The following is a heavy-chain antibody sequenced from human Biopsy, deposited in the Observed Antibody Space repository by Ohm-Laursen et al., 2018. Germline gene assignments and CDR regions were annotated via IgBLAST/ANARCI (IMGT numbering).Heavy chain of an antibody. Sequence: SVKVSCKAPGGTFSNYGVNWVRQAPGQGLEWLGGNIPILGTGNYAQKFQDRVTVAADTSTSTATMELRSLRSDDTAVYYRATKLTGYFHHWGQGTLVIVSS. CDR1: GGTFSNYG. V-gene: IGHV1-69*06. CDR2: NIPILGTG. J-gene: IGHJ1*01. CDR3: ATKLTGYFHH. D-gene: IGHD3-9*01.